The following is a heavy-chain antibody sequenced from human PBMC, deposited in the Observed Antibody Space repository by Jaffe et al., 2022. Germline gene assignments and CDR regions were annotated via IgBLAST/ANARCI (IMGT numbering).Heavy chain of an antibody. Sequence: QVQLVQSGAEVKKPGSSVKVSCKASGGTFSSYTISWVRQAPGQGLEWMGRIIPILGIANYAQKFQGRVTITADKSTSTAYMELSSLRSEDTAVYYCARDETDGVGLGWFDPWGQGTLVTVSS. CDR3: ARDETDGVGLGWFDP. CDR2: IIPILGIA. J-gene: IGHJ5*02. V-gene: IGHV1-69*08. D-gene: IGHD2-8*01. CDR1: GGTFSSYT.